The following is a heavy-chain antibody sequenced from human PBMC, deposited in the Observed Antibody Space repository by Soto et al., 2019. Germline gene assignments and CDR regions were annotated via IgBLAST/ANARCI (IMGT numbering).Heavy chain of an antibody. CDR1: GFTFTSYG. CDR3: VSDRGYGHASVPYS. J-gene: IGHJ4*02. V-gene: IGHV3-30*03. D-gene: IGHD5-18*01. CDR2: ISYDGGLQ. Sequence: QAHLVESGGGVVQPGRSLRLSCAASGFTFTSYGRHWVRQAPGTRLEWVAVISYDGGLQHYADSVKGRFTISSDNSKNMVLLQMNSLRAEDTAVYYCVSDRGYGHASVPYSWGQGTLVSVSS.